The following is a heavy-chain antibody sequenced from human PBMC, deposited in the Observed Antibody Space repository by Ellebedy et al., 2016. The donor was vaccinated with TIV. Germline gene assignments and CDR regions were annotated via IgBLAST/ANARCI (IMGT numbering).Heavy chain of an antibody. Sequence: MPSETLSLTCTVSGGSISTRDHYWGWIRQPPGKGLVCIGYIYYSGTNDCSPSLRSRVAISVQTSKKQFYLKMKSVTATDTAMYLCARDPKVEKIVVRGMKHKWFDPWGQGNLVTVS. CDR3: ARDPKVEKIVVRGMKHKWFDP. CDR1: GGSISTRDHY. CDR2: IYYSGTN. J-gene: IGHJ5*02. D-gene: IGHD3-10*01. V-gene: IGHV4-39*07.